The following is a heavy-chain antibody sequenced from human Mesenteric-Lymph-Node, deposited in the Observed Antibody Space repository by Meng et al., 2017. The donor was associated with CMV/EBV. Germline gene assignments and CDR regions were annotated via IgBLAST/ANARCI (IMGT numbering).Heavy chain of an antibody. CDR1: GGSFSGSY. CDR2: INHSGST. D-gene: IGHD4-23*01. CDR3: ARHQRWLKSEGGFNY. V-gene: IGHV4-34*01. J-gene: IGHJ4*02. Sequence: QVQLQQWGAGMLKPSETLSLTCAVYGGSFSGSYWSWIRQPPGKGLEWIGEINHSGSTNYNPSLKSRVTISVDTSKNQFSLKLSSVTAADTAVYYCARHQRWLKSEGGFNYWGQGTLVTVSS.